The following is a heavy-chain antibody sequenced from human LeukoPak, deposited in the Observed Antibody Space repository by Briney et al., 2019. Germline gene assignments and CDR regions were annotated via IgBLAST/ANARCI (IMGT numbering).Heavy chain of an antibody. CDR3: AKITDGELRRFDY. V-gene: IGHV3-30*18. J-gene: IGHJ4*02. Sequence: PGGSLRLSCAASGFTFSSYGMHWVRQAPGKGLEWVAVISYDGSNKYYADSVKGRFTISGDNSKNTLYLQMNSLRVEDTAVYYCAKITDGELRRFDYWGQGTRVTVSS. D-gene: IGHD1-26*01. CDR2: ISYDGSNK. CDR1: GFTFSSYG.